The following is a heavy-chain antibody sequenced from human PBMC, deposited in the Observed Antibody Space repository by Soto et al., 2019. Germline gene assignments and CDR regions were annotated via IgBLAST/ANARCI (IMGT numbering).Heavy chain of an antibody. CDR3: ARDPAIAARPSDDAFDI. V-gene: IGHV1-18*04. D-gene: IGHD6-6*01. J-gene: IGHJ3*02. Sequence: SVKVSFKATGYTFASYGISWGRQAPGQGLEWMGWISAYNGNTNYAQKLQGRVTMTTDTSTSTAYMELRSLRSDDTAVYYCARDPAIAARPSDDAFDIWGQGTMVTVSS. CDR1: GYTFASYG. CDR2: ISAYNGNT.